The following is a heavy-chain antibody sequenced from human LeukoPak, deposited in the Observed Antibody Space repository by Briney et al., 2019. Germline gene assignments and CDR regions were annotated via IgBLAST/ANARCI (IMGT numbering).Heavy chain of an antibody. CDR3: ARAPGGNSPFDY. CDR2: IYTSGNS. CDR1: GGSINGYY. Sequence: SETLSLTXTVSGGSINGYYWSWIRQAAGKGLEWIGRIYTSGNSNYNPSLKSRVTMSLDTSKNQFSLKVRSVTAADTAMYYCARAPGGNSPFDYWGQGTLVTVSS. D-gene: IGHD4-23*01. J-gene: IGHJ4*02. V-gene: IGHV4-4*07.